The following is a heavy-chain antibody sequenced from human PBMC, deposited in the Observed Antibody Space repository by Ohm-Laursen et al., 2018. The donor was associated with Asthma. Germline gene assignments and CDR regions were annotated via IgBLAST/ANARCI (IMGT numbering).Heavy chain of an antibody. D-gene: IGHD1-26*01. J-gene: IGHJ1*01. CDR2: MSTASTFI. V-gene: IGHV3-21*01. CDR1: GYSFSRYS. Sequence: SLRLSCAASGYSFSRYSIHWVRQVRGKGLEWVASMSTASTFIYYADSVRGRFTTSRDNAKNSVYLQMNSLRAEDTALYYCARIGPEWELPGREYSLHHWGQGTQVTVSS. CDR3: ARIGPEWELPGREYSLHH.